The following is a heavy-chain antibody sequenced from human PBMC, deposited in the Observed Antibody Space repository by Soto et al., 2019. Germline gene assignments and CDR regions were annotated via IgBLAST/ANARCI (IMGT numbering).Heavy chain of an antibody. V-gene: IGHV4-59*08. D-gene: IGHD1-26*01. CDR1: GGSISHYY. J-gene: IGHJ3*02. CDR3: ARRGGYPFALDT. CDR2: ISDTGST. Sequence: QVQLQESGPGLVKPSETLSLTCAVSGGSISHYYWSWIRQPPGKGLEWIGYISDTGSTNYNASLRSRVTISVDTSKTQFSLQLRSVTAADTAVYFCARRGGYPFALDTWGQGTMVIVSS.